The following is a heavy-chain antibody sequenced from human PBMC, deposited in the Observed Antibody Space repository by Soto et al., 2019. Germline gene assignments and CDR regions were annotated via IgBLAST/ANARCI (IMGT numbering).Heavy chain of an antibody. CDR2: ISSSGSSI. Sequence: GGSLRLSCAASGFTFSIYSMSWVRQAPGKGLEWVSYISSSGSSIYYADSVKGRFTISRDNAKNSLYLQMNSLRAEDTAVYYCASSPSDYDFWSGNAFDIWGQGTMVTVSS. CDR1: GFTFSIYS. D-gene: IGHD3-3*01. CDR3: ASSPSDYDFWSGNAFDI. J-gene: IGHJ3*02. V-gene: IGHV3-48*04.